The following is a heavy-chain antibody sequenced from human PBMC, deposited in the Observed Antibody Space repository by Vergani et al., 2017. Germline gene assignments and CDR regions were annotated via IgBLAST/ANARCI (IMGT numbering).Heavy chain of an antibody. D-gene: IGHD1-20*01. CDR1: GFTFSSYA. Sequence: EVQLVESGGGLVQPGGSLRLSCAASGFTFSSYAMHWVRQAPGKGLEYVSAISSNGGSTYYADSVKGRFTISRDNSKNTLYLQMSSLRAEDTAVYYCVKEGRYNWNFYYGMDVWGQGTTVTVS. J-gene: IGHJ6*02. CDR2: ISSNGGST. CDR3: VKEGRYNWNFYYGMDV. V-gene: IGHV3-64D*06.